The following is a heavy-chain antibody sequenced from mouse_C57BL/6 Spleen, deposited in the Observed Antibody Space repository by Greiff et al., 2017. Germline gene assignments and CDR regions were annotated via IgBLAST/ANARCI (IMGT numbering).Heavy chain of an antibody. CDR1: GYTFTSYW. V-gene: IGHV1-61*01. CDR3: ARGPFAY. Sequence: QVQLKQPGAELVRPGSSVKLSCKASGYTFTSYWMDWVKQRPGQGLEWIGNIYPSNSETHYNQKFKDKATLTVDKSSSTAYMQLSSLTSEDSAVYYCARGPFAYWGQGTLVTVSA. J-gene: IGHJ3*01. CDR2: IYPSNSET.